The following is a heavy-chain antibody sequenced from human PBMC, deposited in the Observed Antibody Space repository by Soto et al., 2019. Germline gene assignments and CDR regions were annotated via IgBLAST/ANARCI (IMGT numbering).Heavy chain of an antibody. Sequence: QVQLVQSGAEVKKPGASVKVSCKTSGYTFTTYVIHWVRQAPGQRLEWMAWINADSGITKSSQEFRDRVTFTRDTSANTVYMEMSSLRSEDTAMYYCAREVVRGVQFDYWGQGTLVTFSS. CDR3: AREVVRGVQFDY. V-gene: IGHV1-3*01. D-gene: IGHD3-10*02. J-gene: IGHJ4*02. CDR2: INADSGIT. CDR1: GYTFTTYV.